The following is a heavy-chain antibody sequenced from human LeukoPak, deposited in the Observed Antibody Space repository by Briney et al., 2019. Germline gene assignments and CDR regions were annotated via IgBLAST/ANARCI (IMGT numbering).Heavy chain of an antibody. CDR2: INPDGSGK. D-gene: IGHD6-19*01. CDR3: ARDDIAVATCFDY. Sequence: GGSLRLSCVASEFMFSTSWMNWVRQAPGKGLEWVAAINPDGSGKYFVDSVRGRFTISRDDAENSLYLQMNSLRAEDTAVYYCARDDIAVATCFDYWGQGTLVTVSS. V-gene: IGHV3-7*01. CDR1: EFMFSTSW. J-gene: IGHJ4*02.